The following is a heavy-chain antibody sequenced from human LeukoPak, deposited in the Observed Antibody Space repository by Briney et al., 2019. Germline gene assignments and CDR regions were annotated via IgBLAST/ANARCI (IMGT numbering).Heavy chain of an antibody. CDR2: ISYDGSNK. D-gene: IGHD1-26*01. Sequence: PGGSLRLSCAASGFTFSSYAMHWVRQAPGKGLEWVAVISYDGSNKYYADSVKGRFTISRDNSKNTLDLQMNSLRAEDTAIYYCAKDRGADYFDFWGQGTLVTVSS. V-gene: IGHV3-30*04. CDR1: GFTFSSYA. J-gene: IGHJ4*02. CDR3: AKDRGADYFDF.